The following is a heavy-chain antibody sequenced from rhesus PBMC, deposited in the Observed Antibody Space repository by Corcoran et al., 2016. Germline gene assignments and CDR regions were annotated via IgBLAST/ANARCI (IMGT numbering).Heavy chain of an antibody. CDR2: IYGGGSTT. V-gene: IGHV4S11*01. CDR1: GGSISSDF. J-gene: IGHJ4*01. Sequence: QVQLQESGPGLVKPSETLSLTCAVLGGSISSDFLCWIRQAPGQGLEWIGYIYGGGSTTEYNPSLKSRVTLSVDTSKNQVSLKVTSVTAADTAVYYCARGVSAIGPWGQGLLVTVS. D-gene: IGHD2-39*01. CDR3: ARGVSAIGP.